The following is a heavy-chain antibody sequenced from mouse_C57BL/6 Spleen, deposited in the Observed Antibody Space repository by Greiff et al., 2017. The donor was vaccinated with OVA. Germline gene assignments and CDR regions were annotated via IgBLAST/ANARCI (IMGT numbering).Heavy chain of an antibody. CDR3: ATYDYEAWFAY. CDR2: INPNNGGT. Sequence: EVKVVESGPELVKPGASVKIPCKASGYTFTDYNMDWVKQSHGKSLEWIGDINPNNGGTIYNQKFKGKATLTVDKSSSTAYMELRSLTSEDTAVYYCATYDYEAWFAYWGQGTLVTVSA. D-gene: IGHD2-4*01. J-gene: IGHJ3*01. CDR1: GYTFTDYN. V-gene: IGHV1-18*01.